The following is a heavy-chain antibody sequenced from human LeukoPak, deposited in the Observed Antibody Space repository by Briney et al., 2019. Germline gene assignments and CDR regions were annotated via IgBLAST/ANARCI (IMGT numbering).Heavy chain of an antibody. D-gene: IGHD1-26*01. CDR2: IYTSGGT. CDR3: VTDRSGSYDY. Sequence: IPSETLSLTCTVSGASISSFYWSWIRQPAGKGLERIGRIYTSGGTNYNPSLKSRVTMSIDTSKNQFSLKLYSVTAADTAVYYCVTDRSGSYDYWGQGILVTVSS. CDR1: GASISSFY. V-gene: IGHV4-4*07. J-gene: IGHJ4*02.